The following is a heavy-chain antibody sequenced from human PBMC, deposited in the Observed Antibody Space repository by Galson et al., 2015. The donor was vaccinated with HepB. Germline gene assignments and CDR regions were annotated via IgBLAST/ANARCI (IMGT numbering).Heavy chain of an antibody. V-gene: IGHV4-31*01. Sequence: TLSLTCTVSGGSISSGGYYWSWIRQHPGKGLEWIGYIYYSGSTYYNPALKSPVTISVDTSKNQFSLKLSSVTAADTAVYYCAREGEQSSQGAFDIWGQGTMVTVSS. D-gene: IGHD1-26*01. CDR1: GGSISSGGYY. CDR2: IYYSGST. CDR3: AREGEQSSQGAFDI. J-gene: IGHJ3*02.